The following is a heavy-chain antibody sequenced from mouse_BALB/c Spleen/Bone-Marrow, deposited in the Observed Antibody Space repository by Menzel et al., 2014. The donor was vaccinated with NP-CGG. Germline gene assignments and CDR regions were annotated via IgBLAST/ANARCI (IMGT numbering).Heavy chain of an antibody. V-gene: IGHV1-7*01. CDR3: ARKGYGNYHYYAMDY. CDR2: INPSTGYT. D-gene: IGHD2-1*01. J-gene: IGHJ4*01. Sequence: QVQLKESGAELAKPGASVKMSCKASGYTFTSYWMYWVKQRPGQSLEWIGYINPSTGYTEYNQKFKDKATLTADKSSNTAYMQLSNLTSEDSAVYYCARKGYGNYHYYAMDYWGQGTSVTVSS. CDR1: GYTFTSYW.